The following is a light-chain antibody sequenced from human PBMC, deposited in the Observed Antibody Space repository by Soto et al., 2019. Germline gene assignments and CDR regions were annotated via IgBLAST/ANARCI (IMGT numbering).Light chain of an antibody. J-gene: IGLJ2*01. CDR1: NSDVGSYNL. V-gene: IGLV2-23*02. CDR2: EVT. Sequence: QSALTQPASVSGSPRQSITISCTGTNSDVGSYNLVSWFQQHPGKAPKLVIYEVTKRPSGVSDRFSGSKSGNTASLTISGLQAEDEADYYCSSYAGGNAVFGGGTKLTVL. CDR3: SSYAGGNAV.